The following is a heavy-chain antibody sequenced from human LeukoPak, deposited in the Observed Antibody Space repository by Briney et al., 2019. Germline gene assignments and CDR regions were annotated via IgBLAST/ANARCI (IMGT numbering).Heavy chain of an antibody. CDR3: AKSRLYFDY. V-gene: IGHV3-30*18. Sequence: GGSLRLSCAASGFTISNFGMHWVRQAPGKGLEWVALISYDGSHEYYSDSVKGRFTISRDNSKNTLYLQMNSLRAEDTAVYYCAKSRLYFDYWGQGTLVTVSS. CDR2: ISYDGSHE. J-gene: IGHJ4*02. CDR1: GFTISNFG.